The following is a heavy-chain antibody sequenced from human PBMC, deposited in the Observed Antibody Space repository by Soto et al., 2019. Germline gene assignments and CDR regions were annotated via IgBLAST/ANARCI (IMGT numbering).Heavy chain of an antibody. CDR3: ASQDSYYYYYGMDV. CDR1: GGSISSRGSMSGRSFY. J-gene: IGHJ6*02. V-gene: IGHV4-39*01. D-gene: IGHD2-15*01. CDR2: ISYSDGS. Sequence: SETLSLTCTVSGGSISSRGSMSGRSFYWGWMRQPPGKGLEWIASISYSDGSFYNSSLKSRLTISVDTSKNQFSLSLRSVTAADTAVYYCASQDSYYYYYGMDVWGQGTTVTVSS.